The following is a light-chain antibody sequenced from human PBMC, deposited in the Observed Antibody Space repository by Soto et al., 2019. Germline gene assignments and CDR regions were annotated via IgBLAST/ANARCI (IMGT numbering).Light chain of an antibody. CDR1: SSDVGGYNY. V-gene: IGLV2-8*01. CDR3: ASHAGSSAV. CDR2: DVS. J-gene: IGLJ2*01. Sequence: QSALTQPPSASGSPGQSVTISCTGTSSDVGGYNYVSWYQQHPGKAPKVIIYDVSKRPSGVPDRFSGSKSGNTASLTVSGLQTEDDADYYCASHAGSSAVFGGGTKLNVL.